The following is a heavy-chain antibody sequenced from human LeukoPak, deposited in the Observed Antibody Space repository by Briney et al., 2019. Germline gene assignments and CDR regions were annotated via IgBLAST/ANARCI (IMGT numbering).Heavy chain of an antibody. CDR1: GFTFGDYA. Sequence: GSLRLSCTASGFTFGDYAMSWFRQAPGKGLEWIGHIYYSGSTNYNPSLKSRVTTSVDTSKNQFSLKLSSVTAADTAVYCCARDVTSGSSWHGGCDYWGEGTLVTVSS. CDR2: IYYSGST. V-gene: IGHV4-59*01. CDR3: ARDVTSGSSWHGGCDY. J-gene: IGHJ4*02. D-gene: IGHD6-13*01.